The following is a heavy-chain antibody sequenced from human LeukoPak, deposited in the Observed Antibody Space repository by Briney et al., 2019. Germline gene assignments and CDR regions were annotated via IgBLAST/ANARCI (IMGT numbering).Heavy chain of an antibody. CDR3: AREYYDILTGYQGWFDP. CDR1: GFTVSSNY. D-gene: IGHD3-9*01. Sequence: GGSLRLSCAASGFTVSSNYMSWVRQAPGKGLEWVSVIYSGGSTYYADSVKGRFTISRDNSKNTLYLQMNSLRAEDTAVYYCAREYYDILTGYQGWFDPWGQGTLVTVSS. CDR2: IYSGGST. V-gene: IGHV3-66*01. J-gene: IGHJ5*02.